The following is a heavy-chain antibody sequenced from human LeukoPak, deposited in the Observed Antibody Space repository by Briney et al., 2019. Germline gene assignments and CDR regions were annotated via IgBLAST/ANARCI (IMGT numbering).Heavy chain of an antibody. CDR2: INHSGST. V-gene: IGHV4-34*01. Sequence: SETLSLTCAVYGGSFSGYYWSWIRQPPGKGLEWIGEINHSGSTNYNPSLKRRVTISVDTSKNQFSLKLSSVTAADTAVYYCARGVPGYCSSTSCYAPYYYYYYMDVWGKGTTVTVSS. D-gene: IGHD2-2*01. J-gene: IGHJ6*03. CDR3: ARGVPGYCSSTSCYAPYYYYYYMDV. CDR1: GGSFSGYY.